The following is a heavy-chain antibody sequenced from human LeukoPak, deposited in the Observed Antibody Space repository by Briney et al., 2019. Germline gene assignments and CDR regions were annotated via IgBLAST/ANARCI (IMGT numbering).Heavy chain of an antibody. CDR2: IIPIFGTA. J-gene: IGHJ4*02. CDR3: ARGGYSGYEH. D-gene: IGHD5-12*01. Sequence: ASVKVSCKASGGTFSSYAISWVRQAPGQGLKWMGGIIPIFGTANYAQKFQGRVTITTDESTSTAYMELSSLRSEDTAVYYCARGGYSGYEHWGQGTLVTVSS. CDR1: GGTFSSYA. V-gene: IGHV1-69*05.